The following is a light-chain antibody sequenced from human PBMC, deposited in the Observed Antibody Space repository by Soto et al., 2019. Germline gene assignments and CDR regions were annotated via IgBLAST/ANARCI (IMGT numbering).Light chain of an antibody. CDR1: SSDVGGYNY. CDR3: SSYTRSSTPYV. CDR2: DVS. J-gene: IGLJ1*01. V-gene: IGLV2-14*01. Sequence: LTQPASVSGSPGQSITISCTGTSSDVGGYNYVSWYQQHPGKAPKLMIYDVSNRPSGVSNRFSGSKSGNTASLTISGLQAEDEADYYCSSYTRSSTPYVFGTGTKVTVL.